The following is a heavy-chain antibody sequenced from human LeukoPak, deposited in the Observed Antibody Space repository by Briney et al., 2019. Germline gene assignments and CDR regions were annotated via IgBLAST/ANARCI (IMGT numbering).Heavy chain of an antibody. CDR1: GGSFSGYY. V-gene: IGHV4-34*01. Sequence: SETLSLTCAVYGGSFSGYYWSWIRQPPGKGLEWIGEINHSGSTNYNPSLKSRVTISVDTSKNQFSLKLSSVTAADTALYYCAKDVAGWFDPWGQGTLVIVSS. J-gene: IGHJ5*02. CDR2: INHSGST. D-gene: IGHD2-21*01. CDR3: AKDVAGWFDP.